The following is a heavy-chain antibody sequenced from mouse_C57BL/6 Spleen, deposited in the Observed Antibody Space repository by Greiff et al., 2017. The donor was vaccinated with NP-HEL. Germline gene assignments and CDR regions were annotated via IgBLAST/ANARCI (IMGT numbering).Heavy chain of an antibody. J-gene: IGHJ4*01. Sequence: EVQLQQSGPGLVKPSQSLSLTCSVTGYSITSGYYWNWIRQFPGNKLEWMGYISYDGSNNSNPSLKNRISITRDTSKNQFFLKLNSVTTEDTATYYCARDQAQALYYYAMDYWGQGTSVTVSS. V-gene: IGHV3-6*01. CDR2: ISYDGSN. D-gene: IGHD3-2*02. CDR3: ARDQAQALYYYAMDY. CDR1: GYSITSGYY.